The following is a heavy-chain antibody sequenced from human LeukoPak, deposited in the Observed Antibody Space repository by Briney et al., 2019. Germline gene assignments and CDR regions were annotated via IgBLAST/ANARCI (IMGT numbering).Heavy chain of an antibody. J-gene: IGHJ4*02. CDR1: GGSFSGYY. Sequence: SETLSLTCAVYGGSFSGYYWSWIRQHPGKGLEWIGYIYYSGSTYYNPSLKSRVTISVDTSKNQFSLKLSSVTAADTAVYYCARNGRGAAMVRRFDYWGQGTLVTVSS. CDR3: ARNGRGAAMVRRFDY. CDR2: IYYSGST. D-gene: IGHD5-18*01. V-gene: IGHV4-34*01.